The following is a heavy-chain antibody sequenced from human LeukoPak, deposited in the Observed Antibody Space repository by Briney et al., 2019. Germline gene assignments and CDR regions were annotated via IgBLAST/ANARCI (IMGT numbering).Heavy chain of an antibody. CDR3: ARAPYSTSWYSDY. V-gene: IGHV3-66*01. D-gene: IGHD6-13*01. Sequence: GGSLTLSCAASGFTVITNYMSWVRQAPGKGLEWVSVIYSGGSTYYADSVKGRFTISRDNSKNTLYLQMDSLRAEDTAVYYCARAPYSTSWYSDYWGQGTLVTVSS. J-gene: IGHJ4*02. CDR2: IYSGGST. CDR1: GFTVITNY.